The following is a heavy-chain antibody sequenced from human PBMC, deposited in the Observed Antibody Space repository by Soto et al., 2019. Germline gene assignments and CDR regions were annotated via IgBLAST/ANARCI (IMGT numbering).Heavy chain of an antibody. CDR1: GFTFSSYA. Sequence: GGSLRLSCAASGFTFSSYAMSWVRQAPGKGLEWVSAISGSGGSTYYADSVKGRFTISRDNSKNTLYLQMNSLRAEDTAVYYCARGGRGMLGESPTGYFDYWGQGTLVTVSS. D-gene: IGHD3-10*02. CDR3: ARGGRGMLGESPTGYFDY. V-gene: IGHV3-23*01. J-gene: IGHJ4*02. CDR2: ISGSGGST.